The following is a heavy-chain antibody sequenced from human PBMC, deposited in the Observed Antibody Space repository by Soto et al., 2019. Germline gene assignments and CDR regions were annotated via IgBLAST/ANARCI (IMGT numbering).Heavy chain of an antibody. CDR1: GGSFSGYY. Sequence: QVQLQQWGAGLLKPSETLSLTCAVYGGSFSGYYWSWIRQPPGKGLEWIGEINHSGSTNYNPSLKSRVTRSVDTSTNQFSLKLSSVTAADTAVYYCARARRGTVATISLDYWGQGTLVTVSS. D-gene: IGHD5-12*01. V-gene: IGHV4-34*01. CDR3: ARARRGTVATISLDY. J-gene: IGHJ4*02. CDR2: INHSGST.